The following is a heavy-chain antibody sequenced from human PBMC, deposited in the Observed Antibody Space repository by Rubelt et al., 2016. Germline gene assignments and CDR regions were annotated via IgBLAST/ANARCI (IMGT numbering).Heavy chain of an antibody. Sequence: QVQLVQSGSELKKPGASVKISSKASGYTLTTLAMNWVRQAPGQGLDWMGWINANTGDPTYAQGFTGRFVFSLDTSVNTAYLQISSLQPEDTAVYFCARGHYGAWGQGTLVTVSS. CDR2: INANTGDP. V-gene: IGHV7-4-1*02. D-gene: IGHD4/OR15-4a*01. CDR1: GYTLTTLA. J-gene: IGHJ5*02. CDR3: ARGHYGA.